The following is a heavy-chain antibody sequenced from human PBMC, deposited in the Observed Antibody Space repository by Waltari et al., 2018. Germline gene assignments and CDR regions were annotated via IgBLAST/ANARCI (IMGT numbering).Heavy chain of an antibody. Sequence: QLQLQESGPGLVKPSETPSLTCTVSGGSINSSSYYWAWIRQPPGKGLEWIGSIYYSGSTYYNPSLKSRVTVSVDASKNQFSLKLSSVTAADTAVYYCARANRLLGDAFDIWGQGTMVTVSS. V-gene: IGHV4-39*01. CDR3: ARANRLLGDAFDI. D-gene: IGHD3-22*01. CDR2: IYYSGST. CDR1: GGSINSSSYY. J-gene: IGHJ3*02.